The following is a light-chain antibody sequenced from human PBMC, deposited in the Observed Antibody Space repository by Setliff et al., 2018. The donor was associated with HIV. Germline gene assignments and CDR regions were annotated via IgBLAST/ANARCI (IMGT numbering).Light chain of an antibody. V-gene: IGLV2-14*01. CDR2: EVS. Sequence: QSVLTQPASVSGSPGQSITISCTGTSSDVGGHNYVSWNQQHPGKAPKLMIYEVSNRPSGVSSRFSGSKSGNTASLTISGLQAEDEADYHCCSYTNAGTYVCGPGTKVTVL. CDR1: SSDVGGHNY. CDR3: CSYTNAGTYV. J-gene: IGLJ1*01.